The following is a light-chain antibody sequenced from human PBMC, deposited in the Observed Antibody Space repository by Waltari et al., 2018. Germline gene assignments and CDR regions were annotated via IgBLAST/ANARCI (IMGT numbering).Light chain of an antibody. CDR3: SSYTSSSLYV. J-gene: IGLJ1*01. CDR2: DVN. CDR1: SSDVGGYKY. V-gene: IGLV2-14*01. Sequence: QSALTQPASVSGSPGQSITISCTGTSSDVGGYKYVSWYKQHPGKAPKLMIYDVNKRPSGVSTRFSGSKSGNTASLTISGLQAEDEADYYCSSYTSSSLYVFGTGTKVTVL.